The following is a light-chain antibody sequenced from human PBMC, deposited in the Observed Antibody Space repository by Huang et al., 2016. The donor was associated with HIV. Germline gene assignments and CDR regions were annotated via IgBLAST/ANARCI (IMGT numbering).Light chain of an antibody. V-gene: IGKV3-15*01. CDR3: QHYNNWPLT. J-gene: IGKJ4*01. CDR2: DTS. Sequence: EIVMTQSPAVLSMSPGERVTLTCRASHSIVNKLAWYQQKPGRAPRLVIYDTSTRSRGVPARFSGSGSGTNFSLTINSLQSEDLAVYYCQHYNNWPLTFGGGTRVEIK. CDR1: HSIVNK.